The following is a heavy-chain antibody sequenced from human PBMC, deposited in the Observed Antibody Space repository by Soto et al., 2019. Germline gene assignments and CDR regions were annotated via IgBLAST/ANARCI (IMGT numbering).Heavy chain of an antibody. D-gene: IGHD2-15*01. CDR2: FSAYNGNT. CDR1: GYTFTSYV. CDR3: ARDLSGNPGY. Sequence: QVQLVQSGAEVKKPGASVKVSCKASGYTFTSYVISWVRQAPGQGLAWMGWFSAYNGNTNYAQKRQDRATMTPDTSTSTAYMELRSLRSDDTAVYYCARDLSGNPGYWGQGTLVTVSS. V-gene: IGHV1-18*01. J-gene: IGHJ4*02.